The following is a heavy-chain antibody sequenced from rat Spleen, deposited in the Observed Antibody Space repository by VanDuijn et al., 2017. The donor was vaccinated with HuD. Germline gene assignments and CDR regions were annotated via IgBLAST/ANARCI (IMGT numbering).Heavy chain of an antibody. D-gene: IGHD1-9*01. CDR1: GFTFSDYY. CDR2: IGPSGGNP. Sequence: EVQLVESGGGLVQPGRSMKLSCAASGFTFSDYYMAWVRQAPAKGLEWVASIGPSGGNPYYRDSVKGRFTVSRDNVKSTLFLQMDSLRSEDTATYYCVRGFTYYGYWGQGVMVTVSS. J-gene: IGHJ2*01. V-gene: IGHV5-25*01. CDR3: VRGFTYYGY.